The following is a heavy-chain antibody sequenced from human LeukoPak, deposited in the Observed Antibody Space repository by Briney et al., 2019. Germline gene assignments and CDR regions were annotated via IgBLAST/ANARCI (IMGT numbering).Heavy chain of an antibody. J-gene: IGHJ4*02. Sequence: SGGSLRLSCAASGFTFSSYGMHWVRQAPGKGLEWVAFIRYDGSNKYYADSVEGRFTISRGNSKNTLYLQMNSLRAEDTAVYYCAKSFPLPARLGYCSGGSCPFDYWGQGTLVTVSS. CDR2: IRYDGSNK. V-gene: IGHV3-30*02. CDR3: AKSFPLPARLGYCSGGSCPFDY. D-gene: IGHD2-15*01. CDR1: GFTFSSYG.